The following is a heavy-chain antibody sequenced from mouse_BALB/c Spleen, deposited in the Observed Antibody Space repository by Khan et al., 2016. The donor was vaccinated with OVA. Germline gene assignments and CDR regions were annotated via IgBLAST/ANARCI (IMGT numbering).Heavy chain of an antibody. Sequence: QVQLQQSGPELKKPGETVKISCKASGYTFTNYGLNWVKQAPGKGLQWMGWINTNTGEPTYAVDFKGRFAFSLETSASTAYLQINNLKNEDTATYYCARPPYFSYVMVYWGQETSVTVSS. CDR1: GYTFTNYG. D-gene: IGHD2-10*01. V-gene: IGHV9-3-1*01. CDR2: INTNTGEP. CDR3: ARPPYFSYVMVY. J-gene: IGHJ4*01.